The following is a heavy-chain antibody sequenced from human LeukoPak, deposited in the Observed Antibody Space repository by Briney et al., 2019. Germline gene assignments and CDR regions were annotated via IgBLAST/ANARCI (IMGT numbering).Heavy chain of an antibody. V-gene: IGHV4-39*01. CDR2: VYYSGCT. Sequence: SETLSLTCTVSGGSLTTSSYYWGWIRQPPGKGLEWVGCVYYSGCTYYNPSLKSRVTISVDTTKTQFSLKLSSVTAADTAVYYCARQRGDEYYYETIGYDYVGSQFDPWGQGTLVTVSS. CDR1: GGSLTTSSYY. D-gene: IGHD3-22*01. CDR3: ARQRGDEYYYETIGYDYVGSQFDP. J-gene: IGHJ5*02.